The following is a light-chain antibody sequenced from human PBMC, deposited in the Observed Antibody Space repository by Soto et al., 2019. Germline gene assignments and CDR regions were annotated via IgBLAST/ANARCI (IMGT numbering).Light chain of an antibody. V-gene: IGKV3-15*01. CDR3: QQYSIRTLS. CDR1: QSVTNSY. Sequence: EIVVKHPPVSLSLSPSDTATLSFRSSQSVTNSYLAWYQQKPGQAPRLLIFGASTRAAGIPARFSGSGSGTEFTLTISSLQSEDFAVYCCQQYSIRTLSFGGGTIVDI. CDR2: GAS. J-gene: IGKJ4*01.